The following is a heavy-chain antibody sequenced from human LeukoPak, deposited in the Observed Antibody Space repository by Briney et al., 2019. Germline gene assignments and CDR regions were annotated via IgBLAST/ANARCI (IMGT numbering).Heavy chain of an antibody. Sequence: GGSLRLSCAASGFTLSSYSMNWVRQAPGKGLEWVSSISSSSSYIYYADSVKGRFTISRDNAKNSLYLQMNSLRAEDTAVYYCAREGAGNDLYCSGGSCYWGQGTLVTVSS. J-gene: IGHJ4*02. D-gene: IGHD2-15*01. CDR3: AREGAGNDLYCSGGSCY. CDR2: ISSSSSYI. V-gene: IGHV3-21*01. CDR1: GFTLSSYS.